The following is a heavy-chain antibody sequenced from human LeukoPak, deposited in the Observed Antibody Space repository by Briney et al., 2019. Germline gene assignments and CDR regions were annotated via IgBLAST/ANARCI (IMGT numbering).Heavy chain of an antibody. CDR1: GASITSSNYY. J-gene: IGHJ4*02. Sequence: PSETLSLTCTVSGASITSSNYYWLWLRQPPGKGLEWIGSIYYNGITYYSLSLKSRVTISVDTSKSQCSLRLSSVTAADTAVYYCARRDPGSGSPYFDYWGQGTLVTISS. V-gene: IGHV4-39*07. CDR2: IYYNGIT. D-gene: IGHD3-10*01. CDR3: ARRDPGSGSPYFDY.